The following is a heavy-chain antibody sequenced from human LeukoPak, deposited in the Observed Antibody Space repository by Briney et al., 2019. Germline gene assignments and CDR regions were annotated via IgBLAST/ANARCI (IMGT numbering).Heavy chain of an antibody. CDR2: IYHSGST. Sequence: PSETLSLTCAVSGYSISSGYYWGWIRQPPGKGLEWIGSIYHSGSTNYNPSLKSRVTISVDTSKNQFSLKLSSVTAADTAVYYCARAGGGYCSSTSCFSFFDYWGQGTLVTVSS. V-gene: IGHV4-38-2*01. D-gene: IGHD2-2*01. CDR1: GYSISSGYY. CDR3: ARAGGGYCSSTSCFSFFDY. J-gene: IGHJ4*02.